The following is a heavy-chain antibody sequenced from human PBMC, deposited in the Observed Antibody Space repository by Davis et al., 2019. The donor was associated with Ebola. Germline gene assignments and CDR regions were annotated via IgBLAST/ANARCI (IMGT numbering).Heavy chain of an antibody. J-gene: IGHJ4*02. V-gene: IGHV1-8*01. CDR2: MNPNTEKT. CDR3: ARGGYSYGYGLDF. CDR1: GYTFITYD. D-gene: IGHD5-18*01. Sequence: ASVMVSCKASGYTFITYDIFWVRLVPRQGLEWMGWMNPNTEKTGYAPKFQGRVTMTWDNSISTAFMEVRSLTSADTSVYYCARGGYSYGYGLDFWGQGSLVTVTS.